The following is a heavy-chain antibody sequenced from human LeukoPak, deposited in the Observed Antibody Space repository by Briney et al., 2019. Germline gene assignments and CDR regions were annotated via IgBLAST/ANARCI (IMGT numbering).Heavy chain of an antibody. CDR3: ARGPPVGVIKVYWFDP. J-gene: IGHJ5*02. V-gene: IGHV4-59*13. D-gene: IGHD3-16*02. Sequence: KPSETLSLTCTVSGGSISSFFWSWIRQPPGKGLEWLGSLHYSGDTKYNPSLKTRVSLSLDTSKQQFSLRLSSVTAADTAVYYCARGPPVGVIKVYWFDPWGQGTLVTVSS. CDR2: LHYSGDT. CDR1: GGSISSFF.